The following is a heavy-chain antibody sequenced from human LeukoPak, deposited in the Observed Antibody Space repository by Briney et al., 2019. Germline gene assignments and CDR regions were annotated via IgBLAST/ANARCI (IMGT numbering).Heavy chain of an antibody. D-gene: IGHD2-8*02. V-gene: IGHV1-3*01. CDR1: GYTFTTYA. CDR2: INAGNGNT. J-gene: IGHJ4*02. Sequence: ASVKVSCKASGYTFTTYAIYWVRQAPGQGLEWMGWINAGNGNTKYSQKFQGRVTINRDTSASTVYMDLTSLTSEDTAVYYCARDDTGFLNSWGQGTLVTVSS. CDR3: ARDDTGFLNS.